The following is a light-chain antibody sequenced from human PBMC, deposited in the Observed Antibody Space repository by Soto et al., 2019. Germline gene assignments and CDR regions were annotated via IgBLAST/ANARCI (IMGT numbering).Light chain of an antibody. CDR2: GAS. J-gene: IGKJ4*01. Sequence: EIVLTQSPGTLSLSPGERATLSCRASQSVSSSYLAWYQQKPGQAPRLLIYGASSRATGIPDRFSDSGSGTDFTLTISRLEPEDFAVYYCQQYGSSPLTFCGGTKVEIK. CDR3: QQYGSSPLT. CDR1: QSVSSSY. V-gene: IGKV3-20*01.